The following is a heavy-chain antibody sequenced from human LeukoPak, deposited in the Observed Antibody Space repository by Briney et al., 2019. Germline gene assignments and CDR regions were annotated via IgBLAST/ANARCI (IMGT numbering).Heavy chain of an antibody. CDR1: GDSIGSTTW. V-gene: IGHV4/OR15-8*01. Sequence: SETLSLTCVVSGDSIGSTTWWSWVRQPPGKGLEWIGEAYHSGATRYNPSLRNRVTISVSRSNNQFSLTLTSVTAADTAVYYCARAPSGDLDYWGQGTLVTVSS. CDR2: AYHSGAT. D-gene: IGHD4-17*01. J-gene: IGHJ4*02. CDR3: ARAPSGDLDY.